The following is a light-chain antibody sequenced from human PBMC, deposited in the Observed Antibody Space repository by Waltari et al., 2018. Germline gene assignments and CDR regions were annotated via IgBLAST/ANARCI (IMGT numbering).Light chain of an antibody. CDR3: QSTDNSGTYVV. J-gene: IGLJ2*01. Sequence: SYELTQPPSVSVSPGQTARITCSGDALPKQYSFWYQQRSGQAPVAPTSKHTERPSGSPERFSGSSSGTRVTLTISGVQAEDEADYYCQSTDNSGTYVVFGGGTKLTVL. CDR2: KHT. CDR1: ALPKQY. V-gene: IGLV3-25*03.